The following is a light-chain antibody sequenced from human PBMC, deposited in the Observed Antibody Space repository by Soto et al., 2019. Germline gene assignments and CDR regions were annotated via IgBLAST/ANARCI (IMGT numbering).Light chain of an antibody. J-gene: IGKJ5*01. Sequence: EIVLTQTPATLSLSPGKRATLSCRASQSVTNNYLAWYQQKPGQAPRLLIYGASVRATGVPDRFSGSGSGTDFTLTISRLEPEDFAVYYCQQYGSLPITFGQGTRLEIK. CDR2: GAS. V-gene: IGKV3-20*01. CDR3: QQYGSLPIT. CDR1: QSVTNNY.